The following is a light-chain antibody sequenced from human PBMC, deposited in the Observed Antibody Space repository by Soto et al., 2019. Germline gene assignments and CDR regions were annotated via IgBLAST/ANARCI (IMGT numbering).Light chain of an antibody. J-gene: IGKJ1*01. CDR1: QSISSW. CDR2: KAS. CDR3: QQYNSYSPLT. Sequence: DIQMTQSPSTLSASVGDRVTITCRASQSISSWLAWYQQKPGKAPKLLIYKASSLESGAPSRFSGSGSGTEFTLTISSLQPDDFATYYCQQYNSYSPLTFGQGTKVDIK. V-gene: IGKV1-5*03.